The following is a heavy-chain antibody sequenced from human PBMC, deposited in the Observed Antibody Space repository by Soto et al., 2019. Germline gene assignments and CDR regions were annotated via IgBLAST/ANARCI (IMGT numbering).Heavy chain of an antibody. D-gene: IGHD2-2*01. Sequence: ASVKVSCKASGYTFTGYYMHWVRQAPGQGIEWMGWINPNIGGTNYAQKFQGRVTMTSDTSISSDYMELSRLRSDDTAVYYCARTRGYCSSTSCYPLYYFDYWGQGTLVTVSS. CDR1: GYTFTGYY. CDR3: ARTRGYCSSTSCYPLYYFDY. J-gene: IGHJ4*02. V-gene: IGHV1-2*02. CDR2: INPNIGGT.